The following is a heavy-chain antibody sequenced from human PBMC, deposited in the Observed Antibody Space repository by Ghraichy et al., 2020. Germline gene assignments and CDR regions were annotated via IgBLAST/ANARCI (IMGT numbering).Heavy chain of an antibody. CDR3: ATQNWNDFDY. Sequence: SETLSLTCAVSGGSISSGGYSWSWIRQPPGKGLEWIGYIYHSGSTYYNPSLKSRVTISVDRSKNQFSLKLSSVTAADTAVYYCATQNWNDFDYWGQGTLVTVSS. D-gene: IGHD1-1*01. CDR1: GGSISSGGYS. J-gene: IGHJ4*02. V-gene: IGHV4-30-2*01. CDR2: IYHSGST.